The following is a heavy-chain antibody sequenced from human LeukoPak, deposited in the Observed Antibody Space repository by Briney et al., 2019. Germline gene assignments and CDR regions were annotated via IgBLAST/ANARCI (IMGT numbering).Heavy chain of an antibody. CDR2: IWYDGSNE. D-gene: IGHD6-13*01. V-gene: IGHV3-33*01. CDR1: GFPLSSYG. J-gene: IGHJ4*02. Sequence: GRSLRLSCAASGFPLSSYGMHWVRQAPGKGLEWVAVIWYDGSNEDYADSVKGRFTISRDNSNNTLYLQMNSLRAEDTAVYYCARGHSSSFAFPFDYWGQGTLVTVSS. CDR3: ARGHSSSFAFPFDY.